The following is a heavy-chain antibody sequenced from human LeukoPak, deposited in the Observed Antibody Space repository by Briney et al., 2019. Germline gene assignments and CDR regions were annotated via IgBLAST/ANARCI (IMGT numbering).Heavy chain of an antibody. CDR2: IIPILGIA. V-gene: IGHV1-69*04. J-gene: IGHJ4*02. D-gene: IGHD6-19*01. CDR3: ASYSSGGY. CDR1: GGTFSSYA. Sequence: SVKVSCKASGGTFSSYAISWVRQAPGRGLEWMGRIIPILGIANYAQKFQGRVTMTRNTSISTAYMELSSLRSEDTAVYYCASYSSGGYWGQGTLVTVSS.